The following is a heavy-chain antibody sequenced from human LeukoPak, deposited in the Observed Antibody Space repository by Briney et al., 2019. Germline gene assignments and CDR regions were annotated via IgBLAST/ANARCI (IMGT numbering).Heavy chain of an antibody. Sequence: GGSLRLSCAASGFTFSSYWMHWVRRAPGKGLVWVSRINSDARSTSYADSVKGRFTISRDNSKNTLYAEMTSLRAEDTAVYYCATLASGYSSPFDYWGQGTLVTVSS. D-gene: IGHD6-13*01. V-gene: IGHV3-74*01. CDR2: INSDARST. J-gene: IGHJ4*02. CDR3: ATLASGYSSPFDY. CDR1: GFTFSSYW.